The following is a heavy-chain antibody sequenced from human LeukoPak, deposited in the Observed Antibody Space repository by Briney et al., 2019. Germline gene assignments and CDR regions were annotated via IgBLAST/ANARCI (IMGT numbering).Heavy chain of an antibody. CDR2: ISSSGSTI. J-gene: IGHJ3*02. CDR1: GFTFSDYY. D-gene: IGHD2-2*01. Sequence: GGSLRLSCAASGFTFSDYYMSWIRQAPGKGLEWVSYISSSGSTIYYADSVKGRFTISRDTAKNSLYLQMNSLRAEDTAVYYCARQYCSSTSCLDAFDIWGQGTLVTVSS. V-gene: IGHV3-11*04. CDR3: ARQYCSSTSCLDAFDI.